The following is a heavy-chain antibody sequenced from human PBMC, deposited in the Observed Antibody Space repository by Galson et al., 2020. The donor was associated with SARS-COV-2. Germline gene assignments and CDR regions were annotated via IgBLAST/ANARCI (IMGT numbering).Heavy chain of an antibody. CDR3: ARGTRDITMIVVVMTAVSCHFDL. CDR1: GGSFSDHY. Sequence: SQASETLSLTCAVYGGSFSDHYWSWIRQPPGRGLEWIGEVNHRGSTSYNPSLESRLRISLDASKKQFSLKLSSVTAADSGVYYCARGTRDITMIVVVMTAVSCHFDLWGQGSLVTVSS. J-gene: IGHJ4*02. V-gene: IGHV4-34*01. D-gene: IGHD3-22*01. CDR2: VNHRGST.